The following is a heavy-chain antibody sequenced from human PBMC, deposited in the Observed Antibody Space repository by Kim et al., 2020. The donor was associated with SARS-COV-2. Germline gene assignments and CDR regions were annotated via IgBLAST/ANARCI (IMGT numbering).Heavy chain of an antibody. CDR1: GGSITSSSYY. J-gene: IGHJ3*02. CDR2: ISYSGST. CDR3: ARQFSGITMILVVITAPAAFDI. V-gene: IGHV4-39*01. Sequence: SETLSLTCTVSGGSITSSSYYWGWIRQPPGKGLEWIGSISYSGSTYYNPSLKSRVTISVDTSKNQFSLKLSSVTAADTAVYYCARQFSGITMILVVITAPAAFDICGQGTMVTVSS. D-gene: IGHD3-22*01.